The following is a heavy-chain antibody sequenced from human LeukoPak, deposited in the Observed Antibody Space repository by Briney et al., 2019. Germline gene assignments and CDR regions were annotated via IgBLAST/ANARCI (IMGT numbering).Heavy chain of an antibody. D-gene: IGHD3-16*01. CDR1: GFTFSSYS. V-gene: IGHV3-21*01. J-gene: IGHJ4*02. Sequence: GGSLRLSCAASGFTFSSYSMNWVRQAPGKGLEWVSSISSSSSYMHSADSVKGRFTISRDNAKSSLFLQMNSLRAEDTAVYYCARGRPLGANFWVYWGQGTLVTVSS. CDR3: ARGRPLGANFWVY. CDR2: ISSSSSYM.